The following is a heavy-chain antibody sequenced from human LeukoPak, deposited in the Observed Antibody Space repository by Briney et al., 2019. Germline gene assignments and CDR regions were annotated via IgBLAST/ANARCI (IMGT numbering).Heavy chain of an antibody. CDR1: GYTFTGYY. Sequence: ASVKVSCKASGYTFTGYYMHWVRQAPGQGLEWMGWINPNSGGTNYAQKFQGRVTMTRDTSISTAYMELSRLRSDDTAVYYCARQYYDYVWGSYRYEGWFDPWGQGTLVTVSS. D-gene: IGHD3-16*02. CDR2: INPNSGGT. CDR3: ARQYYDYVWGSYRYEGWFDP. J-gene: IGHJ5*02. V-gene: IGHV1-2*02.